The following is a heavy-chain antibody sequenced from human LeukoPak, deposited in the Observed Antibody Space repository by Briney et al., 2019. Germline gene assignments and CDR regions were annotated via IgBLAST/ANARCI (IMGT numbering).Heavy chain of an antibody. CDR3: ASHAILTGPPYP. Sequence: GGSLRLSCAASGFTFSSYAMSWVRQAPGKGLEWVSYVSSSGSTIYYADSVKGRFTISRDNAKNSLYLQMNSLRAEDTAVYYCASHAILTGPPYPWGQGTLVTVSS. CDR1: GFTFSSYA. V-gene: IGHV3-48*04. J-gene: IGHJ5*02. D-gene: IGHD3-9*01. CDR2: VSSSGSTI.